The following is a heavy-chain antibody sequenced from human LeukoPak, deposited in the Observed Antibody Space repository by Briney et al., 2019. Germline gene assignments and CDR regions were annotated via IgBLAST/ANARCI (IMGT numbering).Heavy chain of an antibody. CDR1: AYSISSNYY. Sequence: SETLSLTCIVSAYSISSNYYWGWIRQPPGKGLEWIGSIYHSGSTYYNSSLKSRVTISVDTSKNQFSLKVTSVTAADTAVYYCARVRQNYYYYIDVWSKGTTVTVSS. J-gene: IGHJ6*03. CDR2: IYHSGST. CDR3: ARVRQNYYYYIDV. V-gene: IGHV4-38-2*02.